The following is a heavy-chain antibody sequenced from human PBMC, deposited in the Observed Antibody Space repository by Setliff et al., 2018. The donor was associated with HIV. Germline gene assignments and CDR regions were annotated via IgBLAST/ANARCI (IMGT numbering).Heavy chain of an antibody. V-gene: IGHV4-61*09. CDR2: IYTSGST. Sequence: SETLSLTCTVSGGSISSGIYYWSWIRQPAGQGLEWIGHIYTSGSTNYSPSVKSRVTISVGTSKNQFSLRLNSVTAADTAVYYCARASVGATGLYAFEIWGQGTMVTVS. CDR3: ARASVGATGLYAFEI. D-gene: IGHD1-26*01. CDR1: GGSISSGIYY. J-gene: IGHJ3*02.